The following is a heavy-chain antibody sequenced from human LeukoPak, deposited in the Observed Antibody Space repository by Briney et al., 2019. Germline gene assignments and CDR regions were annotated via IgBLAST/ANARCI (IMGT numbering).Heavy chain of an antibody. CDR1: GFAFSSFA. CDR2: ISYDGITE. Sequence: TGGSLRLSCAASGFAFSSFAMHWVRQAPGKGLEWVSLISYDGITEGYSDSVKGRFTISRDNFKNTLFLQMNSLRDEDTAVYYCAKGISTGWSIKYFFDYWGQGTLVTVSS. D-gene: IGHD6-13*01. J-gene: IGHJ4*02. V-gene: IGHV3-30*04. CDR3: AKGISTGWSIKYFFDY.